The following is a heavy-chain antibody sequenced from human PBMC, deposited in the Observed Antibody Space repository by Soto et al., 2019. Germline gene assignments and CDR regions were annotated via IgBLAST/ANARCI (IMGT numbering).Heavy chain of an antibody. CDR3: ARLFDY. V-gene: IGHV4-39*01. CDR2: IYHSGVT. Sequence: QLQLQESGPGLVKPSETLSLTCTVSGGSISSNGYYWGWIRQPPGKGLEWIANIYHSGVTYYNPSLKSRVTISVDTSRNQFSLKLNSMTAADTAVYYCARLFDYWGQGKLVTVSS. CDR1: GGSISSNGYY. J-gene: IGHJ4*02.